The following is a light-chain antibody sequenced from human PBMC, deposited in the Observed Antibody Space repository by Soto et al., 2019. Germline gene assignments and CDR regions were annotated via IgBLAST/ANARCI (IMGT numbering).Light chain of an antibody. CDR2: GAY. Sequence: EIVLTQSPGTLSLSPGERATLSCRASQGVSSTYLAWYQQKPGQAPRLIIYGAYSRATDIPDRFSGSGSGTDFTLTISRLEPEDFAVYYCQQYGSPPLYTFGQGTKLEIK. V-gene: IGKV3-20*01. CDR3: QQYGSPPLYT. J-gene: IGKJ2*01. CDR1: QGVSSTY.